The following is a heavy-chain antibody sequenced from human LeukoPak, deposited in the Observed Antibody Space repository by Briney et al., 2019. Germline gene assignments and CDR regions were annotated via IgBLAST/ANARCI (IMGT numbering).Heavy chain of an antibody. J-gene: IGHJ4*02. CDR2: VYHSGST. CDR1: GGSVSSNNYQ. Sequence: SETLSLICTVSGGSVSSNNYQWNWIRQPPGKGLEWIGDVYHSGSTNYNPSLKSRVTISVDTSKNQFSLKLRSVAAADTAVYYCARRLVGQTFYFWGQGTLVTVSS. V-gene: IGHV4-61*01. D-gene: IGHD3-10*01. CDR3: ARRLVGQTFYF.